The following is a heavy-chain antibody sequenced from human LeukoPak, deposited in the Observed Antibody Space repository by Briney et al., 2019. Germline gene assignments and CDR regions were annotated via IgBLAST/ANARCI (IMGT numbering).Heavy chain of an antibody. D-gene: IGHD1-7*01. CDR3: AKEGKTRNWNYYQAKAVY. J-gene: IGHJ4*02. CDR1: GFTFSSYG. V-gene: IGHV3-23*01. CDR2: ISTSGGST. Sequence: PGGSLRLSCAASGFTFSSYGMSWVRQAPGKGLEWVSGISTSGGSTYYADSVKGRFTISRDNSKNTLYLQMNSLRAEDTALYYCAKEGKTRNWNYYQAKAVYWGQGTLVTVSS.